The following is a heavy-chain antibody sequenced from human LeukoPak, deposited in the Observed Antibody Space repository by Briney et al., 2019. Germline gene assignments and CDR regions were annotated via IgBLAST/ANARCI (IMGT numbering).Heavy chain of an antibody. CDR3: ASITMVRGVIITFDY. CDR1: GFTVSSNY. D-gene: IGHD3-10*01. V-gene: IGHV3-66*01. CDR2: IYSGGST. J-gene: IGHJ4*02. Sequence: GGSLRLSCAASGFTVSSNYMSWVRQAPGKGLEWVSVIYSGGSTYYADSMKGRFTISRDNPKNTLYLQMNSLRAEDTAVYYCASITMVRGVIITFDYWGQGTLVTVSS.